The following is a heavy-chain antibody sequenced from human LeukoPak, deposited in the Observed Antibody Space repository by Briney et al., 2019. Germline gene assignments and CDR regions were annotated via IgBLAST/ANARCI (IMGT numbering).Heavy chain of an antibody. CDR3: ARGHSGYDLLSSPTVTTSIDY. CDR2: IIPILGIA. Sequence: ASVKVSCKASGGTFSSYAISWVRQAPGQGLGWMGRIIPILGIANYARKFQGRVTITADKSTSTAYMELSSLRSEDTAVYYCARGHSGYDLLSSPTVTTSIDYWGQGTLVTVSS. V-gene: IGHV1-69*04. D-gene: IGHD5-12*01. J-gene: IGHJ4*02. CDR1: GGTFSSYA.